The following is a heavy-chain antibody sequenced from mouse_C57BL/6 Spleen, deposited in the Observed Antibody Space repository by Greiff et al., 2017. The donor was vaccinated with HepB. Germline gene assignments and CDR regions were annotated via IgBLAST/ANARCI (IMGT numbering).Heavy chain of an antibody. Sequence: EVQWVESGGDLVKPGGSLKLSCAASGFTFSSYGMSWVRQTPDKRLEWVATISSGGSYTYYPDSVKGRFTISRDNAKNTLYLQMSSLKSEDTAMYYCARQDYSTPLDYWGQGTTLTVSS. J-gene: IGHJ2*01. V-gene: IGHV5-6*01. CDR1: GFTFSSYG. CDR2: ISSGGSYT. D-gene: IGHD2-5*01. CDR3: ARQDYSTPLDY.